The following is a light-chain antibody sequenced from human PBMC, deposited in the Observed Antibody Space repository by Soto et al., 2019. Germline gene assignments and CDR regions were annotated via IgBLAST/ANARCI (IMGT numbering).Light chain of an antibody. CDR2: GAS. J-gene: IGKJ4*01. V-gene: IGKV3-15*01. Sequence: EIVMTQSPATLSVSPGERATLSCRASQSVTSNLAWYQQKPGQAPRLIIYGASARATGIPARFSGSGSETEFTLTITSLQSEDFAVYYCQQYNNWPLTFGGGTKVDIK. CDR1: QSVTSN. CDR3: QQYNNWPLT.